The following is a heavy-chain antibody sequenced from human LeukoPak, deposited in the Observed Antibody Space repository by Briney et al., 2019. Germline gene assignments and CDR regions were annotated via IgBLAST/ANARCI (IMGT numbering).Heavy chain of an antibody. V-gene: IGHV4-59*01. CDR2: IYYSGCT. Sequence: PSETLSLTCTVSGGSISSYYWSWIRQPPGKGLEWIGYIYYSGCTNYNPSLKSRVTISVDTSKNQFSLKLSSVTAADTAVYYCARNDILTGYCFDYWGQGTLVTVSS. CDR1: GGSISSYY. CDR3: ARNDILTGYCFDY. D-gene: IGHD3-9*01. J-gene: IGHJ4*02.